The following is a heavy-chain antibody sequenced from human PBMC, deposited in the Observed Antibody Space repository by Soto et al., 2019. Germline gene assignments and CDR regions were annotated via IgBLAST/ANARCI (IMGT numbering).Heavy chain of an antibody. D-gene: IGHD6-19*01. V-gene: IGHV5-51*01. CDR3: ARHSRYSSGWFSDRWFDP. Sequence: LGESLKISCKGSGYSFTSYWIGWVRQMPVKGLEFMGIIYPFYSDARYSPSFQGHVTISSYNSISTSYLQLISLKASYTAMYYCARHSRYSSGWFSDRWFDPWGQGTLVTVSS. J-gene: IGHJ5*02. CDR2: IYPFYSDA. CDR1: GYSFTSYW.